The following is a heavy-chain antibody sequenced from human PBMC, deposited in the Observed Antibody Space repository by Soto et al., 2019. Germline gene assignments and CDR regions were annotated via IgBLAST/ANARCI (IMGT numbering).Heavy chain of an antibody. V-gene: IGHV1-18*01. CDR1: GYTFTSFS. CDR2: ISPYNGNT. CDR3: ARVGDIVLVPAADY. J-gene: IGHJ4*02. Sequence: QVQLVQSGAEVKKPGASVKVSCKTSGYTFTSFSITWVRQAPGQGLEWMGWISPYNGNTDYAQNLQGRVTMTTDTSTSTAYMDQRSLRSDDTAVYFCARVGDIVLVPAADYWGQGTLVTVSS. D-gene: IGHD2-2*01.